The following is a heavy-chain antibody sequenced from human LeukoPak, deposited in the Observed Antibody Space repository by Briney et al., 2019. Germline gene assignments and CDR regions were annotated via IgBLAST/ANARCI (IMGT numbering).Heavy chain of an antibody. CDR3: AKSRRLFSSSWSTLDY. J-gene: IGHJ4*01. CDR2: ITGSGGGT. D-gene: IGHD6-13*01. Sequence: GGSLRLSCVASGFTFSTYAMAWVRQAPGKGLEWVSAITGSGGGTYYADSVKGRFTISRANSKKMLYLQMSSLRAEDTAIYYCAKSRRLFSSSWSTLDYWGLGTLVTVSS. V-gene: IGHV3-23*01. CDR1: GFTFSTYA.